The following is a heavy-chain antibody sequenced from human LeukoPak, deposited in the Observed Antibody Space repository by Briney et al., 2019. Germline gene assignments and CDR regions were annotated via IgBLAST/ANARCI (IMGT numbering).Heavy chain of an antibody. D-gene: IGHD3-10*01. CDR1: GGSISSGGYS. V-gene: IGHV4-30-2*01. CDR3: ARSPYYYGSGTHFDY. J-gene: IGHJ4*02. CDR2: IYHSGST. Sequence: PSQTLSLTCAVSGGSISSGGYSWSWIRQPPGKGLEWIGDIYHSGSTYYNPSLKSRVTISVDRSKNQFSLKLSSVTAADTAAYYCARSPYYYGSGTHFDYWGQGTLVTVSS.